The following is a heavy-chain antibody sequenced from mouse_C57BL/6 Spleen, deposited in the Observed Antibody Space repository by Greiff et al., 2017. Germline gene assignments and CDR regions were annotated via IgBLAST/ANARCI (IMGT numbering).Heavy chain of an antibody. Sequence: EVQLVESGGGLVQPGGSLSLSCAASGFTFTDYYMSWVRQPPGKALEWLGFIRNKANGYTTEYSASVKGRFTISRDNSQSILYLQMNDLRAEDSATYYCARYDNWETAYYFDYWGQGTTLTVSS. D-gene: IGHD4-1*02. CDR1: GFTFTDYY. CDR3: ARYDNWETAYYFDY. J-gene: IGHJ2*01. CDR2: IRNKANGYTT. V-gene: IGHV7-3*01.